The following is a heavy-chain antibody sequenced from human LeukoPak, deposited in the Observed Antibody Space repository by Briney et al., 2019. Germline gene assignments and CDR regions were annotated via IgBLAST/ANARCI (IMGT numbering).Heavy chain of an antibody. D-gene: IGHD3-3*01. CDR1: GFTFSSYS. J-gene: IGHJ6*03. CDR3: ARAQVETGFWSGYYIYYYMDV. V-gene: IGHV3-21*01. Sequence: PGGSLRLSCAASGFTFSSYSMNWVRQAPGKGLEWVSSISSSSSYIYYADSVKGRFTISRDISKNTLYLHMNRLRAEDTAVYYCARAQVETGFWSGYYIYYYMDVWGKGTTVTVSS. CDR2: ISSSSSYI.